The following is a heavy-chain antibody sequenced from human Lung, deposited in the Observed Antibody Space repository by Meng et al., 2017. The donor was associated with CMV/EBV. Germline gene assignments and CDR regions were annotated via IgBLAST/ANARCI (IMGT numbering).Heavy chain of an antibody. D-gene: IGHD3-3*01. CDR2: ISSASRSSTTSSNFI. V-gene: IGHV3-21*01. Sequence: GGSLRLXCAASGFTFNKYSFHWVRQAPGKGLEWVSFISSASRSSTTSSNFIHYGDSVKGRFTISRDNAKNSVYLQMNSLRVDDTAVYYCVRGKAWFLDFYGMDVWGQGTTVTVSS. J-gene: IGHJ6*02. CDR3: VRGKAWFLDFYGMDV. CDR1: GFTFNKYS.